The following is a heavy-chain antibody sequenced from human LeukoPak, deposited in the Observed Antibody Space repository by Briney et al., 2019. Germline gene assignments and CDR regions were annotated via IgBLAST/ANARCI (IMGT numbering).Heavy chain of an antibody. V-gene: IGHV4-39*01. CDR1: GDSIRNSNYY. Sequence: PSETLSLTRIVSGDSIRNSNYYWGWIRQPPGKGLEWIGSFTYGGGTYYNPSLKSRVTISVDTSKNQFSLKVTSVTAADTAVYYCARRSSNPVGAIDYWGQGTLVIVSS. CDR2: FTYGGGT. CDR3: ARRSSNPVGAIDY. D-gene: IGHD1-26*01. J-gene: IGHJ4*02.